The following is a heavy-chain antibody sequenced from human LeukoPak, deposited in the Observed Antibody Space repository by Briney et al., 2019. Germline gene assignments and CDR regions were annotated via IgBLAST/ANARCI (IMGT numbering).Heavy chain of an antibody. D-gene: IGHD6-19*01. J-gene: IGHJ4*02. V-gene: IGHV4-39*01. CDR1: GGSISSSNYY. CDR3: ARQTGIAVGGTLEY. CDR2: MSYSENT. Sequence: SETLSLTCTVSGGSISSSNYYWAWIRQPPGKGPEWIGSMSYSENTYYNPSLESRVTLSVDTSKNHFSLKLSSVTAADTAVYFCARQTGIAVGGTLEYWGQGILVTVAS.